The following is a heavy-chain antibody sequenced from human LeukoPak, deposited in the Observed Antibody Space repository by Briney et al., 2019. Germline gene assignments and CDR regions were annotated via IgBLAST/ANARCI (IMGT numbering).Heavy chain of an antibody. CDR3: ASLRHSSFDY. J-gene: IGHJ4*02. CDR2: ISSSSSTI. CDR1: GFTFSSYS. V-gene: IGHV3-48*04. D-gene: IGHD6-6*01. Sequence: YPGGSLTLSCAASGFTFSSYSMSWVRQAPGKGLEWVSYISSSSSTIYYADSVKGRFTISRDNAKNSLYLQMNSLRAEDTAVYYCASLRHSSFDYWGQGTLVTVSS.